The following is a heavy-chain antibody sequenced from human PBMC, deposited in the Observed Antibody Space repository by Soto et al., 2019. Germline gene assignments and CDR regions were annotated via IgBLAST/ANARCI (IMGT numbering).Heavy chain of an antibody. V-gene: IGHV4-59*01. CDR2: IYYSGST. D-gene: IGHD6-19*01. CDR1: GGSISSYY. CDR3: ARDSGGMYSSGWYTENAFDI. Sequence: ETLSLTCTVSGGSISSYYWSWIRQPPGKGLEWIGYIYYSGSTNYNPSLKSRVTISVDTSKNQFSLKLSSVTAADTAVYYCARDSGGMYSSGWYTENAFDIWGQGTMVTVSS. J-gene: IGHJ3*02.